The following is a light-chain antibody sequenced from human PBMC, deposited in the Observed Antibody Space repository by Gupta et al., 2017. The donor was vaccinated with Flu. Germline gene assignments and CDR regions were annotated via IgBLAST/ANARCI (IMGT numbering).Light chain of an antibody. Sequence: SFLSASVGDRVTITCRASQGISSYLAWYQQKPGKAPKLLIYAASTLQSGVPSRFSGSGSGTEFTLTISSLQPEDFATYYCQQLNSNLEVTFGPGTKVDIK. V-gene: IGKV1-9*01. CDR2: AAS. J-gene: IGKJ3*01. CDR3: QQLNSNLEVT. CDR1: QGISSY.